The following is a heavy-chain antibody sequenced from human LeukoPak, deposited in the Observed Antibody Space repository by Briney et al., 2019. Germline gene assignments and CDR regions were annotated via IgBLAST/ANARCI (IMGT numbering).Heavy chain of an antibody. Sequence: GGSLRLSCAASGFTSNSYAMHGVRQTPGKGLEWVAVISYDGSNKLYADSVKGRFTISRDSSKNTLYLQMNSLRAEDTALYYCARDISWGSTIDYWGQGTLVTVSS. CDR2: ISYDGSNK. J-gene: IGHJ4*02. CDR1: GFTSNSYA. CDR3: ARDISWGSTIDY. V-gene: IGHV3-30-3*01. D-gene: IGHD3-16*01.